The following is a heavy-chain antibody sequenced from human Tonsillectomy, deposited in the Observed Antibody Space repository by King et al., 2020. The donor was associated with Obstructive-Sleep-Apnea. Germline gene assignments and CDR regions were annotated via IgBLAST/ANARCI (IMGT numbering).Heavy chain of an antibody. J-gene: IGHJ6*02. CDR2: IYYSGST. CDR3: ARHGTAMGRMDV. D-gene: IGHD5-18*01. Sequence: VQLQESGPGLVKPSETLSVTCTVSGGSISSYYWSWLRQPPGKGLEWIGYIYYSGSTNYNPSLKSRVTISVDTSKNQFSLRLSSVTAADTAVYYCARHGTAMGRMDVWGQGTTVTVSS. CDR1: GGSISSYY. V-gene: IGHV4-59*08.